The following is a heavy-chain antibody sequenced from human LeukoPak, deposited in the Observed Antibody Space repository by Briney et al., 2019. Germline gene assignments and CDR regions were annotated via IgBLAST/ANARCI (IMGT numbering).Heavy chain of an antibody. CDR3: ARRFNSGWGSSDY. CDR1: GGSISSYY. Sequence: KPSETLSLTCTVSGGSISSYYWNWIRQPPGKGLEWIAYMHDSGTTKYNPSLKSRVTISVDTSKNHFSLKLNSVTAADTAVYFCARRFNSGWGSSDYWGPGILVTVSS. CDR2: MHDSGTT. V-gene: IGHV4-59*08. D-gene: IGHD6-19*01. J-gene: IGHJ4*02.